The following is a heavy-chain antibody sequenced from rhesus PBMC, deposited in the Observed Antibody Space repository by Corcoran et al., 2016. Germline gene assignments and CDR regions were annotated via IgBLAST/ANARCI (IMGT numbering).Heavy chain of an antibody. J-gene: IGHJ4*01. Sequence: QVTLKESGPALVKPTQTLTLTCTFSGFSLTTSGMGVGWIRQPPGKARVWLALMYWDDDKRYNTSLNGRLTNSKDTSKNQVVLTMTNMDPVDTATYYCARCIAAASRWGDYWGQGVLVTVSS. CDR1: GFSLTTSGMG. CDR2: MYWDDDK. D-gene: IGHD6-31*01. CDR3: ARCIAAASRWGDY. V-gene: IGHV2-174*01.